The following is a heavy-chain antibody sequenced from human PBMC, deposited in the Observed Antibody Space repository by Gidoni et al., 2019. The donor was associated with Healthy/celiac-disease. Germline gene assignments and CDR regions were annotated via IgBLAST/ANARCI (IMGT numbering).Heavy chain of an antibody. CDR1: GCSISSSSYY. CDR2: IYYSGST. D-gene: IGHD5-12*01. Sequence: QLQLQESGPGLVKPSETLSLTCTVSGCSISSSSYYWGWIRQPPGKGLEWIGSIYYSGSTYYNPSLKSRVTISVDTSKNQFSLKLSSVTAADTAVYYCARLCRDGYHMGAFDIWGQGTMVTVSS. CDR3: ARLCRDGYHMGAFDI. V-gene: IGHV4-39*01. J-gene: IGHJ3*02.